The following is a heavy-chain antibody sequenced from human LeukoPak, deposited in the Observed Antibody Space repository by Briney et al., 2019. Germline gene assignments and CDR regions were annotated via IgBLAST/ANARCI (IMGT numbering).Heavy chain of an antibody. CDR1: GYSFTSYG. D-gene: IGHD1-20*01. V-gene: IGHV1-18*01. CDR2: ISGYNGNA. J-gene: IGHJ5*02. CDR3: ARTVDSYNWRENWFDP. Sequence: ASVKVSCKASGYSFTSYGITWVREAPGHGLEWMGWISGYNGNAKYAQTLQGRVTMTTATSTSTAYMELRSLRSDDTAVYYCARTVDSYNWRENWFDPWGQGTLVTVSS.